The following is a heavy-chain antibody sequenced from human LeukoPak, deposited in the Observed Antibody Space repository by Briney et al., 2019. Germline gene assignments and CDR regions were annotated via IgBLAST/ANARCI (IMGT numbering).Heavy chain of an antibody. CDR1: GGPFSSFT. CDR3: ATTDGFGYWYFDL. CDR2: IIPIFGTA. J-gene: IGHJ2*01. D-gene: IGHD5-24*01. V-gene: IGHV1-69*01. Sequence: GASVKVSSKASGGPFSSFTISWVRQAPGQGLEWMGGIIPIFGTASYAQNFQGRITITADESTSTVYMELSSLRSEDTAVYYCATTDGFGYWYFDLWGRGTLVTVSS.